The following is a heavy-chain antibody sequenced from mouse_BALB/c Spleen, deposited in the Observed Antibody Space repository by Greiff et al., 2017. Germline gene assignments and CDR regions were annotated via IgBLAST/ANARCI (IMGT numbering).Heavy chain of an antibody. CDR2: ISSGGSYT. D-gene: IGHD2-14*01. V-gene: IGHV5-6*02. J-gene: IGHJ4*01. CDR1: GFTFSSYG. CDR3: ARRGTTGYYYAMDY. Sequence: EVKLVESGGDLVKPGGSLKLSCAASGFTFSSYGMSWVRQTPDKRLEWVATISSGGSYTYYPDSVKGRFTISRDNAKNTLYLQMSSLKSEDTAMYYCARRGTTGYYYAMDYWGQGTSVTVSS.